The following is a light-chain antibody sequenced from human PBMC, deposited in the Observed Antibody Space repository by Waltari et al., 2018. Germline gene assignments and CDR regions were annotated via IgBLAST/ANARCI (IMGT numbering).Light chain of an antibody. J-gene: IGLJ3*02. Sequence: QSGLTQSPSVSGTPGQRVTISCSGSTSNIGSSHVYWYQQLPGAAPKLLIYRNDQRPSGVPDRFSGSKSVTSASLAISGLRSEDEAFYYCAAWDDSLTAWLFGGGTKLTVL. CDR1: TSNIGSSH. V-gene: IGLV1-47*01. CDR2: RND. CDR3: AAWDDSLTAWL.